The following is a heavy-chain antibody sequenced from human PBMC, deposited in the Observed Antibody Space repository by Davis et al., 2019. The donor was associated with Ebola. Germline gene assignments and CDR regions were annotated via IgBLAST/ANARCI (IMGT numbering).Heavy chain of an antibody. CDR1: GGSISSYY. Sequence: MPSETLSLTCTVSGGSISSYYWSWIRQPPGKGLEWIGYIYYSGSTNYNPSLKSRVTISVDTSKNQFSLKLSSMTAADTAVYYCARGRYSYSYFDYWGQGTLVTVSS. J-gene: IGHJ4*02. V-gene: IGHV4-59*12. CDR2: IYYSGST. CDR3: ARGRYSYSYFDY. D-gene: IGHD5-18*01.